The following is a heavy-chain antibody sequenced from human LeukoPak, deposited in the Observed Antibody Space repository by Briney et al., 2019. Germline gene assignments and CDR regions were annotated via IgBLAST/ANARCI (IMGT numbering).Heavy chain of an antibody. CDR1: GFTFSSYW. V-gene: IGHV3-30*02. J-gene: IGHJ4*02. CDR2: IRYDGSNK. D-gene: IGHD1-20*01. Sequence: GGSLRLSCAASGFTFSSYWMSWVRQAPGKGLEWVAFIRYDGSNKYHADSVKGRFTISRDNSKNTLYLQMSSLRTEDTAVYYCARVLAYNSGGEAFDHWGQGTLVTVSS. CDR3: ARVLAYNSGGEAFDH.